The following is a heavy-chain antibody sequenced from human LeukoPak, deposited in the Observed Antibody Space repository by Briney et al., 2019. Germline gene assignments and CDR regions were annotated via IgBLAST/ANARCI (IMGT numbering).Heavy chain of an antibody. Sequence: GGSLRLSCAASGFIFSSYDMNWVRQAPGKGLEWVSAVGVSAGGTYYADSVKGRFIISRDNSKNILYLQMNSLTAEDTAVYFCANNRGSYRLFDYWGQGTLVTVSS. V-gene: IGHV3-23*01. J-gene: IGHJ4*02. CDR2: VGVSAGGT. D-gene: IGHD1-26*01. CDR3: ANNRGSYRLFDY. CDR1: GFIFSSYD.